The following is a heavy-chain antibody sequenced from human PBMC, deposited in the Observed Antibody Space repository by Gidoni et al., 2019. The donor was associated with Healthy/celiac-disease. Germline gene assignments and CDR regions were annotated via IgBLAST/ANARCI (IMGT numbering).Heavy chain of an antibody. V-gene: IGHV3-23*01. J-gene: IGHJ4*02. CDR1: GFTFSSYA. D-gene: IGHD3-10*01. CDR3: AKDAYGSGSYLLGYFDY. Sequence: EVQLLESGGGLVQPGGSLRLSCAASGFTFSSYAMSWVRQAPGKGLEWVSAISGSGGSTYYADSVKGRFTISRDNSKNTLYLQMNSLRAEDTAVYYCAKDAYGSGSYLLGYFDYWGQGTLVTVSS. CDR2: ISGSGGST.